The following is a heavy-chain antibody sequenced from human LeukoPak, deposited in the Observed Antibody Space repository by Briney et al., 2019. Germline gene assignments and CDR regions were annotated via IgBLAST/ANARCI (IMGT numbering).Heavy chain of an antibody. CDR3: AREAAYYFDY. Sequence: PSETLSLTCTVSGDSISSGDYYWSWIRQPAGKGLEWIGRISSSGSTNYNPSLKSRVTISVDTSKNQFSLKLSSVTAADTAVYYCAREAAYYFDYWGQGTLVTVSS. CDR2: ISSSGST. D-gene: IGHD6-25*01. V-gene: IGHV4-61*02. J-gene: IGHJ4*02. CDR1: GDSISSGDYY.